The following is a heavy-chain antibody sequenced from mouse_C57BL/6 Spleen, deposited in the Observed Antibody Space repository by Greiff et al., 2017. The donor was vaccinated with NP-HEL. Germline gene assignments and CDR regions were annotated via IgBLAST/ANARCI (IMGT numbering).Heavy chain of an antibody. CDR1: GYSITSGYY. Sequence: EVKLMESGPGLVKPSQSLSLTCSVTGYSITSGYYWNWIRQFPGNKLEWMGYISYDGSNNYNPSLKNRISITSDTSKNQFFLKLNSVTTEDTATYYCAREHGLYYFDYWGQGTTLTVSS. CDR3: AREHGLYYFDY. CDR2: ISYDGSN. J-gene: IGHJ2*01. V-gene: IGHV3-6*01. D-gene: IGHD1-1*02.